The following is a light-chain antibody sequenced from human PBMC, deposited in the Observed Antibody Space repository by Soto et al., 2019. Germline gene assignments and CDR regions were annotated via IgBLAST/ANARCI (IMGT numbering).Light chain of an antibody. V-gene: IGKV3-20*01. CDR3: QQYGSSPGT. J-gene: IGKJ4*01. CDR2: GAS. Sequence: EIVLTQSPGTLSLSPGERATLSCRASQSVSSYLAWYQQKRGQAPRLLISGASSRATGIPDRFSGSGSGTDFTLTISRLEPEVFALYYCQQYGSSPGTFGGGTKGEIK. CDR1: QSVSSY.